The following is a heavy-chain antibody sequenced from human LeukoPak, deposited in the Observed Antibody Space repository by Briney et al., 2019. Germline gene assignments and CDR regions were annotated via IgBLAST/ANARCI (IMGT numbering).Heavy chain of an antibody. D-gene: IGHD3-22*01. V-gene: IGHV4-59*11. CDR3: ARLVNYDNSGDPDTFDM. Sequence: SETLSLTCTVSGGSISRHYWSWIRQPPGKGPEWIGYIYYSGSTRYNPSLQSRVTISLDTSKNQFSLKLTSVTAADTAVYSCARLVNYDNSGDPDTFDMWGQGTMVIVSS. CDR2: IYYSGST. J-gene: IGHJ3*02. CDR1: GGSISRHY.